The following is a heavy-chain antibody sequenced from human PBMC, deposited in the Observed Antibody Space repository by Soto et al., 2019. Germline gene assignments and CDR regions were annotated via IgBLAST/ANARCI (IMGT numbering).Heavy chain of an antibody. J-gene: IGHJ3*02. CDR2: ISYDGSNK. D-gene: IGHD3-22*01. V-gene: IGHV3-30-3*01. CDR3: ASDNYYDSSGYMGSEAFDI. Sequence: GGSLRLSCAASGFTFSSYAMHWVRQAPGKGLEWVAVISYDGSNKYYADSVKGRFTISRDNSKNTLYLQMNSLRAEDTAVYYCASDNYYDSSGYMGSEAFDIWGQGTMVTVSS. CDR1: GFTFSSYA.